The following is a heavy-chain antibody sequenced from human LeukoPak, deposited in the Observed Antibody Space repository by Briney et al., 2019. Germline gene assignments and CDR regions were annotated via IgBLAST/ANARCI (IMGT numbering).Heavy chain of an antibody. D-gene: IGHD2-21*01. CDR1: GFTFSNYG. CDR2: IWFDGSDK. V-gene: IGHV3-33*01. CDR3: ARGGEPDYFDY. J-gene: IGHJ4*02. Sequence: PGRSLRLSCAASGFTFSNYGMHWVRQAPGKGLEWVALIWFDGSDKYYADSVQGRFTISRDNSENTLSLQVSSLGAEDTAIYYCARGGEPDYFDYWGQGTLVTVSS.